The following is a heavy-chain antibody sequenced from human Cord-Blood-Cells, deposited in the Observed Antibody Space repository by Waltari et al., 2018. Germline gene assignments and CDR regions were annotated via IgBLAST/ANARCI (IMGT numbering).Heavy chain of an antibody. CDR2: ISYYGSNK. Sequence: QVQLVESGGGVVQPGRSLRLSCAASGFTFSSYGMHWVRQAPGKGLEWVAVISYYGSNKYYADSVKGRFTISRDNSKNTLYLQMNSLRAEDTAVYYCAGAENYWYFDLWGRGTLVTVSS. CDR1: GFTFSSYG. V-gene: IGHV3-30*03. CDR3: AGAENYWYFDL. J-gene: IGHJ2*01.